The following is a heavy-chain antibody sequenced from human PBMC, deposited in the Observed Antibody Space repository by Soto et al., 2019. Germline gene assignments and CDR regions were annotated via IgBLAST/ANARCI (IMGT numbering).Heavy chain of an antibody. CDR1: GYTFTGYY. Sequence: AAVKVSCKASGYTFTGYYMHWVRQAPGQGLEWMGWINPNSGGTNYAQKFQGWVTMTRDTSISTAYMELSRLRSDDTAVYYCARGPGYGDYVLDYWGQGTLVTVS. D-gene: IGHD4-17*01. CDR3: ARGPGYGDYVLDY. CDR2: INPNSGGT. J-gene: IGHJ4*02. V-gene: IGHV1-2*04.